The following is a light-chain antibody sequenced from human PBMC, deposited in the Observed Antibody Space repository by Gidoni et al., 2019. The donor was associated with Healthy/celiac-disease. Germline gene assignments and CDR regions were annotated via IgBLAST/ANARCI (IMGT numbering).Light chain of an antibody. CDR1: ALPKQY. V-gene: IGLV3-25*03. CDR2: QDS. CDR3: QSADSSGTYV. Sequence: ELTQPPSVSVSPGQTARITCSGDALPKQYAYWYQQKPGQAPVLVIHQDSERPSGIPERFSGSSSGTTVTLTISGVQAEDEADYYCQSADSSGTYVFGTGAKVTVL. J-gene: IGLJ1*01.